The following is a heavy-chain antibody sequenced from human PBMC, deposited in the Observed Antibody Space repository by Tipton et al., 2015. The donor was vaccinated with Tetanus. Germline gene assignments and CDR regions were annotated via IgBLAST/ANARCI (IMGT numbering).Heavy chain of an antibody. CDR3: ARANYDFPKKGPFDS. J-gene: IGHJ4*02. V-gene: IGHV4-61*08. Sequence: LVKPTETLSLTCSVSGGSVRSGDYQWNWIRQPPGKGLEWLAYISNSGRTNSNYSLKSRITISQDKSKNQFSLRLTSVTAADTAVYYCARANYDFPKKGPFDSWGPGSLVIVSS. D-gene: IGHD3-3*01. CDR1: GGSVRSGDYQ. CDR2: ISNSGRT.